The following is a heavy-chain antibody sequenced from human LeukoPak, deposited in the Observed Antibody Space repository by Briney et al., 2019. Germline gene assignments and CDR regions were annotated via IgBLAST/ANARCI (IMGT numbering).Heavy chain of an antibody. CDR3: ARVSGYDWESFYDY. V-gene: IGHV4-39*07. Sequence: SETLSLTCTVSGGSMSSSSYYWGWLRQPPGKGLEWIVSTYYSGSTYYSPSLNSRVTISLDTPKNQFSLKLSSVTAADTAMYYCARVSGYDWESFYDYWGQGSLVTVSS. CDR1: GGSMSSSSYY. D-gene: IGHD5-12*01. J-gene: IGHJ4*02. CDR2: TYYSGST.